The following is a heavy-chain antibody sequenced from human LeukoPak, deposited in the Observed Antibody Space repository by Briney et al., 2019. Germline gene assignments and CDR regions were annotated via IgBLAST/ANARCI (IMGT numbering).Heavy chain of an antibody. J-gene: IGHJ1*01. CDR3: ATSEDAEYFQH. CDR1: GGSISSYY. CDR2: IYYSGST. V-gene: IGHV4-59*01. Sequence: SETLSLTCTVSGGSISSYYWSWIRQPPGKGLEWIGYIYYSGSTNYDPSLKSRVTISVDTSKNHFSLQLSSVSAADTAVYYCATSEDAEYFQHWGQGTLVTVSS.